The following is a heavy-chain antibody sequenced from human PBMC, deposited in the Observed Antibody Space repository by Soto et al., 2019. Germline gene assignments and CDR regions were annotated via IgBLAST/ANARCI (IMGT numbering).Heavy chain of an antibody. CDR1: GYTFTCYY. J-gene: IGHJ4*02. CDR3: ARDPDYGDYWGYFFDS. CDR2: INPTSGGT. D-gene: IGHD4-17*01. V-gene: IGHV1-2*02. Sequence: ASVKVPCKASGYTFTCYYMHWVRQAPGQGLEWMGWINPTSGGTVYAQNFQDRVTVTRDTSISTAYMELRRLNSDDTAVYYCARDPDYGDYWGYFFDSWGQGTPVTVSS.